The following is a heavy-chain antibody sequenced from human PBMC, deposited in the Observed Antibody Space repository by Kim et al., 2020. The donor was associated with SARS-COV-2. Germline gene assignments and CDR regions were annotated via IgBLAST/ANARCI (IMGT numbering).Heavy chain of an antibody. CDR3: ARGFDY. V-gene: IGHV4-59*02. Sequence: SETLSLTCTVSGASVSSFYWSWIRQPPGKGLEWIGYIYYSGSTNYNPSLKSRVTISVDTSKNQFSLKLSSVTAADTAVYYCARGFDYWGQGTLVTVSS. CDR2: IYYSGST. CDR1: GASVSSFY. J-gene: IGHJ4*02.